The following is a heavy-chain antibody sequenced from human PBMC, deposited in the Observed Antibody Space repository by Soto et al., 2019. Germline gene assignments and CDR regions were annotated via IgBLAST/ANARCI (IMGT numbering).Heavy chain of an antibody. J-gene: IGHJ3*02. CDR2: MCYSGST. CDR1: GGSVTGGGFC. D-gene: IGHD4-17*01. V-gene: IGHV4-31*03. CDR3: ASRDYGYTFNI. Sequence: SETLSLTCTVSGGSVTGGGFCWSWIRQHPGEGLEFIGYMCYSGSTNYNPSLKSRVAISIDTSKNQFSLTLTFVTAADTAVYYCASRDYGYTFNIWGQGTMVTVSS.